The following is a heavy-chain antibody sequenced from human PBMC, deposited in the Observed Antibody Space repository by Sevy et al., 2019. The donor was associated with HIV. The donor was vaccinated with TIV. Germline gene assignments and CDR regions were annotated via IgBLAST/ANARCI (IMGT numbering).Heavy chain of an antibody. CDR2: IIPIFGTA. CDR3: AREGTSGVYCSGGSCYSEGYYFDY. Sequence: ASVKVSCKASGGTFSSYAISWVRQAPGQGLEWMGGIIPIFGTANYAQKFQGRVTITADESTSTAYMELSSLRCEDTAVYYCAREGTSGVYCSGGSCYSEGYYFDYWGQGTLVTVSS. V-gene: IGHV1-69*13. J-gene: IGHJ4*02. D-gene: IGHD2-15*01. CDR1: GGTFSSYA.